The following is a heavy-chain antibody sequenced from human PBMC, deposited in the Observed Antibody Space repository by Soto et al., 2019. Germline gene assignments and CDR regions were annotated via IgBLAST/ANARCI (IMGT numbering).Heavy chain of an antibody. J-gene: IGHJ3*01. Sequence: QVQLVQSGAELKKPGASVNISCTASGFTFSDNLINWVRQAPGQGLEWMGWLNPDTGNTRYSETFQGRVTISRHSSASIAYLALIAMENECTALYFCARDRHSVAPRANDAFAVWCQGTMITGSS. CDR2: LNPDTGNT. D-gene: IGHD5-18*01. CDR1: GFTFSDNL. CDR3: ARDRHSVAPRANDAFAV. V-gene: IGHV1-3*01.